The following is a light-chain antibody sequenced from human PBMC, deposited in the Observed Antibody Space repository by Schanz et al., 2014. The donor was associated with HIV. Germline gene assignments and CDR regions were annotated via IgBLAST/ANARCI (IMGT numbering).Light chain of an antibody. J-gene: IGKJ2*01. V-gene: IGKV1-17*01. CDR3: EQYNSRSPFT. Sequence: DIQMTQSPSSQSASVGDRVTITCRASQDIGNDLGWYQQKPGQAPKRLIYAASKLQSGVPSRFSGSGSGTEFTLTISSLQPDDLGTYYCEQYNSRSPFTFGQGTRLEIK. CDR2: AAS. CDR1: QDIGND.